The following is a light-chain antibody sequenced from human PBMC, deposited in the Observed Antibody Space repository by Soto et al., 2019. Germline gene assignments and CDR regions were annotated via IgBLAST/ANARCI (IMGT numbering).Light chain of an antibody. Sequence: EVVLTQSPGTLSLSPGERATLSCRASQSVSSTYLAWYQQKPGQAPRLLIYGASSRATGIPDRFSGSGSGTDFTLTISRLEPDDFAVYYCQDYGSSRTFGQGTKVDIK. CDR1: QSVSSTY. J-gene: IGKJ1*01. CDR2: GAS. CDR3: QDYGSSRT. V-gene: IGKV3-20*01.